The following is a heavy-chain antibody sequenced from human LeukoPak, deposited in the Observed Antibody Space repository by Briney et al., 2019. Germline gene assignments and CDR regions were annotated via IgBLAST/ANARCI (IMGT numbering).Heavy chain of an antibody. CDR3: ARDLKVGYYGSGRNGWFDP. Sequence: ASVKVSCKASGYTFTGYYMHWVRQAPGQGLEWMGIINPSGGSTSYAQKFQGRVTMTRDTSTSTAYMELRSLRSDDTAVYYCARDLKVGYYGSGRNGWFDPWGQGTLVTVSS. V-gene: IGHV1-46*01. J-gene: IGHJ5*02. D-gene: IGHD3-10*01. CDR1: GYTFTGYY. CDR2: INPSGGST.